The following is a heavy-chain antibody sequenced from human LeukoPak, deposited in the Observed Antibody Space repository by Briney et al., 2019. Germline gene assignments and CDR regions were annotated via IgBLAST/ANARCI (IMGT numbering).Heavy chain of an antibody. CDR2: IYTSGST. J-gene: IGHJ6*03. Sequence: SETLSLTCTVSGGSISSYYWSWIRQPPGKGLEWIGYIYTSGSTNYNPSLKSRVTISVDTSKNQFSLELSSVTAADTAVYYCARRYSSSSFYYYYMDVWGKGTTVTVSS. D-gene: IGHD6-6*01. CDR1: GGSISSYY. CDR3: ARRYSSSSFYYYYMDV. V-gene: IGHV4-4*09.